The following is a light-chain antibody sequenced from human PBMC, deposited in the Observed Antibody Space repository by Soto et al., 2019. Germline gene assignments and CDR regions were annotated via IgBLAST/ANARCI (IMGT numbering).Light chain of an antibody. CDR2: AAS. J-gene: IGKJ5*01. Sequence: DIQMTQSPSFVSASVGDRVTITCRASQRIGTWLVWYQQKPGKAPRLLIYAASTLQSGVPSRFSGSGCGTQCRLTISGLQPEDFASYFCQQDNNSPPTFGQGTRLEIK. CDR1: QRIGTW. CDR3: QQDNNSPPT. V-gene: IGKV1-12*01.